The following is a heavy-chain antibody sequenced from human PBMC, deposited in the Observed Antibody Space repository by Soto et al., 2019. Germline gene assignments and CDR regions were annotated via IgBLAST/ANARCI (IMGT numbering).Heavy chain of an antibody. CDR2: IYYSGST. V-gene: IGHV4-59*01. CDR1: GGSISSYY. J-gene: IGHJ3*02. Sequence: SETLSLTCTVSGGSISSYYWSWIRQPPGKGLEWIGYIYYSGSTNYNPSLKSRVTISVDTSKNQFSLKLSSVTAADTAVCYCARVGATSRAPDAFDIWGQGTMVTVSS. CDR3: ARVGATSRAPDAFDI. D-gene: IGHD1-26*01.